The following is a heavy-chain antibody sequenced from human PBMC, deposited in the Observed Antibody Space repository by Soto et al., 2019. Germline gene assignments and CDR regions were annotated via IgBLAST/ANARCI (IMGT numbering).Heavy chain of an antibody. Sequence: QVQLVQSGAEVKKPGASVRVSCKASGYTFTSYYMHWVRQAPGQGLEWMGIIDPIGGGTSYAQKLQSRLTKYRDTSTRTVYMELSMLRSEATAVYYCARDRVDCIGGNCWRSVEDTWGQGTLVTVAS. V-gene: IGHV1-46*01. D-gene: IGHD2-15*01. CDR1: GYTFTSYY. CDR2: IDPIGGGT. J-gene: IGHJ5*02. CDR3: ARDRVDCIGGNCWRSVEDT.